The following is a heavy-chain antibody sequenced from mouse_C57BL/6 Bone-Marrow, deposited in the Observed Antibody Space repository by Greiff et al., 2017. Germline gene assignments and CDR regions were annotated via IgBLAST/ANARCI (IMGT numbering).Heavy chain of an antibody. CDR1: GFTFSSYA. V-gene: IGHV5-9-1*02. Sequence: EVKLMESGEGLVKPGGSLKLSCAASGFTFSSYAMSWVRQTPEKRLEWVAYISSGGDYIYYADTVKGRFTISRDNARNTLYLQMSSLKSEDTAWYYCTRDYGSSFDYWGQGTTLTVSS. CDR3: TRDYGSSFDY. CDR2: ISSGGDYI. D-gene: IGHD1-1*01. J-gene: IGHJ2*01.